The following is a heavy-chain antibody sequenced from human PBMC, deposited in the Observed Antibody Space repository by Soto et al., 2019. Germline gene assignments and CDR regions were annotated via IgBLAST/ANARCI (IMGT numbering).Heavy chain of an antibody. CDR3: ASPFGVWYYYYGLDV. Sequence: VQLVESGGGLVKPGGSLRLSCAASGFAFTNAWTNWVRQAPGKGLEWVGRIKSKTDGGTTDYAAPVKGRFTISRDDSINTLYLQMNSLKTEDTAVYYCASPFGVWYYYYGLDVWGQGTTVTVSS. V-gene: IGHV3-15*07. D-gene: IGHD3-10*01. CDR2: IKSKTDGGTT. J-gene: IGHJ6*02. CDR1: GFAFTNAW.